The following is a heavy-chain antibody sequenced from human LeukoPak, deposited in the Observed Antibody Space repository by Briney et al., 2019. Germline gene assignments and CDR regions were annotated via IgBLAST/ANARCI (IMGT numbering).Heavy chain of an antibody. CDR2: ISGSGGST. J-gene: IGHJ4*02. D-gene: IGHD3-22*01. CDR1: GFTFSSYA. V-gene: IGHV3-23*01. Sequence: GRSLRLSCAASGFTFSSYAMSWVRQAPGKGLEWVAAISGSGGSTYYADSVKGRFTISRDNAKNSLYLQMNSLRAEDTAVYYCAREQYYYDSSGYYQYWGQGTLVTVSS. CDR3: AREQYYYDSSGYYQY.